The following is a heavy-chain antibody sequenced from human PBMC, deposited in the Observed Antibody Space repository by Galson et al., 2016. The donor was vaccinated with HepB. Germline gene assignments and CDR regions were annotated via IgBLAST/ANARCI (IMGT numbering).Heavy chain of an antibody. CDR3: AREYSNAGGLMYFHHYGMDV. CDR1: GYRFSNYW. V-gene: IGHV5-51*01. CDR2: IYPEDSNV. Sequence: QSGAEVKKPGESLKISCKASGYRFSNYWIGWVRQMPGKDLEWMGVIYPEDSNVIYSPSFQGRVTISADKSINTAYLQWSSLKASDSALYFCAREYSNAGGLMYFHHYGMDVWGQGTSVTVSS. D-gene: IGHD5-18*01. J-gene: IGHJ6*02.